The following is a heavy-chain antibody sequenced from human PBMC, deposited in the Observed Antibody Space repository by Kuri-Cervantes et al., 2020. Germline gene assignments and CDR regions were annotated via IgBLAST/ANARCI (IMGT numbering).Heavy chain of an antibody. CDR2: IYYSGST. Sequence: SETLSLTCTVSGGSISSYYWSWIRQPPGKGLEWIGSIYYSGSTYYNPSLKSRVTISVDTSKNQFSLKLSSVTAADTAVYYCARGGGVGATGLDYFDYWGQGTLVTDSS. D-gene: IGHD1-26*01. CDR1: GGSISSYY. V-gene: IGHV4-59*12. J-gene: IGHJ4*02. CDR3: ARGGGVGATGLDYFDY.